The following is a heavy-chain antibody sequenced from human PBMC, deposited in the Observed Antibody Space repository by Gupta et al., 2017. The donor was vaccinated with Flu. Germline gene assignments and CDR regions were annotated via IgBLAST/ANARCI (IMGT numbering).Heavy chain of an antibody. D-gene: IGHD5-18*01. CDR2: ISSTSRTI. J-gene: IGHJ4*02. Sequence: EEQLVESGGNLVQPGGSLRLSCAASGFSFSTYSMNWVRQAPGKGLEWLSYISSTSRTIYYADSGKGRFTISRDKAKNSLYLQMNSLRGEDTAVYYCARDPDTPMLRLFDCWGQGTLVTVSS. CDR1: GFSFSTYS. CDR3: ARDPDTPMLRLFDC. V-gene: IGHV3-48*01.